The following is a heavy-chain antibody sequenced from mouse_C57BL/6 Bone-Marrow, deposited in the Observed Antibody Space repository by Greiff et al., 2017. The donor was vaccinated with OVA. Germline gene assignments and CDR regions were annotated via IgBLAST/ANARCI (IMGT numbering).Heavy chain of an antibody. CDR2: INPNNGGT. V-gene: IGHV1-26*01. Sequence: EVQLQQSGPELVKPGASVKISCKASGYTFTDYYMNWVKQSHGKSLEWIGDINPNNGGTSYNQKFKGKATLTVDKSSSTAYMELRSLTSEDSAVYYCARNYDYVLWGQGTSVTVSS. CDR1: GYTFTDYY. D-gene: IGHD2-4*01. CDR3: ARNYDYVL. J-gene: IGHJ4*01.